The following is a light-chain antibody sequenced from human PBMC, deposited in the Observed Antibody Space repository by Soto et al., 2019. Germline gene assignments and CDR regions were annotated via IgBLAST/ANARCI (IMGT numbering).Light chain of an antibody. J-gene: IGKJ4*01. CDR3: QQRSNWPQLT. CDR1: QGVSSY. V-gene: IGKV3-11*01. CDR2: DAS. Sequence: EIVLTQSPATLSLSPGERATLSCRASQGVSSYLAWYQQKPGQAPRLLIYDASNRATGIPPRFSRSGSGTDYTLTISSLEPEDFAVYYCQQRSNWPQLTFGGGTKVEIK.